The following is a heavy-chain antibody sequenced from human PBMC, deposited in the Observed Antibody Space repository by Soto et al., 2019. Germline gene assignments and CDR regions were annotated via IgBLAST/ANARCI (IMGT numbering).Heavy chain of an antibody. V-gene: IGHV3-21*01. D-gene: IGHD3-10*01. CDR2: ISSSSSYI. J-gene: IGHJ5*02. CDR1: GFTFSSYS. Sequence: EVQLVESGGGLVKPGGSLRLSCAASGFTFSSYSMNWVRQAPGKGLEWVSSISSSSSYIYYADSVKGRFTISRDNAKNSLYLQMNSLRAEDTAVYYCASDGLPGRVRVHNWFDPWGQGTLVTVSS. CDR3: ASDGLPGRVRVHNWFDP.